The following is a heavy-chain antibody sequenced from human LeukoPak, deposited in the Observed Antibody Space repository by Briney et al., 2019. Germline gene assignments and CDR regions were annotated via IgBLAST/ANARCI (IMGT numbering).Heavy chain of an antibody. Sequence: SETLSLTCTVSGDSISSGDYYWSWIRQPAGKGLEWIGRISSSGSTNYNPSLKSRVTISIDTSKNQFSLKLNSVTAADTAVYYCARDLVQMAQPAWFDPWGRGTLVTVSS. CDR2: ISSSGST. V-gene: IGHV4-61*02. CDR3: ARDLVQMAQPAWFDP. J-gene: IGHJ5*02. CDR1: GDSISSGDYY. D-gene: IGHD5-24*01.